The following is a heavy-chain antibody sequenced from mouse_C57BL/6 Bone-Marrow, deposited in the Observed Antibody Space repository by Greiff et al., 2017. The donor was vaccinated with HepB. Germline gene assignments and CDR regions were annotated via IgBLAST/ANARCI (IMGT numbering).Heavy chain of an antibody. J-gene: IGHJ3*01. CDR3: ARGEWMWFAY. CDR2: ISYDGSN. Sequence: EVQVVESGPGLVKPSQSLSLTCSVTGYSITSGYYWNWIRQFPGNKLEWMGYISYDGSNNYNPSLKNRISITLDTSKNQFFLKLNSVTTEDTATYYCARGEWMWFAYWGQGTLVTVSA. CDR1: GYSITSGYY. V-gene: IGHV3-6*01.